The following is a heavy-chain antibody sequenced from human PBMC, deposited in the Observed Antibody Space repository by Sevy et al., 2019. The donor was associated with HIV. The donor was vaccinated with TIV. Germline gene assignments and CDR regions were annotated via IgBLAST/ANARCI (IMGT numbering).Heavy chain of an antibody. CDR1: GGSISSYY. CDR2: IYYSGST. CDR3: AREGYITMLRGVIITGAFDI. Sequence: SDTLSLTCTVSGGSISSYYWSWIRQPPGKGLEWIGYIYYSGSTNYNPSLKSRVTISVDTSKNQFSLKLSSVTAADTAVYYCAREGYITMLRGVIITGAFDIWGQGTMVTVSS. V-gene: IGHV4-59*01. J-gene: IGHJ3*02. D-gene: IGHD3-10*01.